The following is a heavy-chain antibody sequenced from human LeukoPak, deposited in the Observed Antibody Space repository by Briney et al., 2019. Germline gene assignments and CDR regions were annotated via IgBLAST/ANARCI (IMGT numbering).Heavy chain of an antibody. D-gene: IGHD6-13*01. J-gene: IGHJ4*02. Sequence: GGSLRLSCAASGFTFSSYSMNWVRQAPGKGLEWIAYILGSSRTIYYADSVKGRFTISRDNAKKSLYLQMNSRRAEDTTVYYCAGLTAAAGFDYWGQGTLVTVSS. CDR3: AGLTAAAGFDY. CDR1: GFTFSSYS. CDR2: ILGSSRTI. V-gene: IGHV3-48*01.